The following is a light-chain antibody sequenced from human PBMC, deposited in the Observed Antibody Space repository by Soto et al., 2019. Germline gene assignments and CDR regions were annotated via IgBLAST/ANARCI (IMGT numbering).Light chain of an antibody. J-gene: IGLJ2*01. CDR1: SSDVGGYNY. CDR3: SSYTSTLVV. CDR2: DVS. V-gene: IGLV2-14*01. Sequence: QSALTQPASVSGSPGQSITISCTGTSSDVGGYNYVSWYQQHPGKAPKLMIYDVSNRPSGVSNRFSGSKSGNTASLTISGIQAEDEADYYCSSYTSTLVVFGGGTKLTVL.